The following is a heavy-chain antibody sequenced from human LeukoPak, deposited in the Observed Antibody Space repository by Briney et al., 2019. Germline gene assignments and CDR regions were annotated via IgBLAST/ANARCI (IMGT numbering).Heavy chain of an antibody. Sequence: ASVKVSCKVSGYTLTELSMHWVRQAPGKGHGLMGGFDPEDGGTIYAQKFQGRVTMTEDTSTDTAYMELSSLRSEDTAVHYCATVGVVVITNAFDIWGQGTMVTVSS. CDR3: ATVGVVVITNAFDI. V-gene: IGHV1-24*01. D-gene: IGHD3-22*01. CDR2: FDPEDGGT. J-gene: IGHJ3*02. CDR1: GYTLTELS.